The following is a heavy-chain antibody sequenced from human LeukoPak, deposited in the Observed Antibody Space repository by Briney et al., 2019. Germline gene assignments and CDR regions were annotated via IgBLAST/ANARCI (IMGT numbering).Heavy chain of an antibody. D-gene: IGHD5-18*01. J-gene: IGHJ4*02. CDR1: GGSISSSSYY. Sequence: PSETLSLTCTVSGGSISSSSYYWGWIRQPPGKGLEWIGSIYYSGSTYYNPSLKSRVTISVDTSKNQFSLKLSSVTAADTAVYYCARLRRIQLWVKWGQGTLVTVSS. CDR2: IYYSGST. CDR3: ARLRRIQLWVK. V-gene: IGHV4-39*01.